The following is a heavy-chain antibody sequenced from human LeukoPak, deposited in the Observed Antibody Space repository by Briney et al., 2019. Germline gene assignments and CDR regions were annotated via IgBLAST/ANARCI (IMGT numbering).Heavy chain of an antibody. D-gene: IGHD2-2*01. V-gene: IGHV3-9*01. CDR3: ASSRY. Sequence: PGGSLRLSCAASGFTFDDYAMHWVRQAPGKGLEWVSGISWNSGSIGYADSVKGRFTISRDNSKNTLYLQMNSLRAEDTAVYYCASSRYWGQGTLVTVSS. CDR1: GFTFDDYA. J-gene: IGHJ4*02. CDR2: ISWNSGSI.